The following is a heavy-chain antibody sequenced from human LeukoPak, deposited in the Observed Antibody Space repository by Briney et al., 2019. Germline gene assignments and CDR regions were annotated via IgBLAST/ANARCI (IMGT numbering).Heavy chain of an antibody. V-gene: IGHV3-30-3*01. CDR3: ARVSAAIGAFDI. CDR1: GFTFSSYA. Sequence: GGSLRLSCAASGFTFSSYAMHWVRQAPGKGLEWVAVISYDGSNKYYADSVKGRFTISRDNSKNTLYLQMNSLRAEDTAVYYCARVSAAIGAFDIWGQGTMVTVSS. CDR2: ISYDGSNK. D-gene: IGHD2-2*01. J-gene: IGHJ3*02.